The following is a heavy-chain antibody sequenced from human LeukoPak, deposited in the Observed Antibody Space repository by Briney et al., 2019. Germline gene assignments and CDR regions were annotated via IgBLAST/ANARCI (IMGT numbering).Heavy chain of an antibody. CDR2: VYTDGGNK. V-gene: IGHV3-33*01. CDR1: GFIFSDFR. J-gene: IGHJ4*02. Sequence: PGTSLGLSCAASGFIFSDFRVHWVRQAPGKGLEWVAVVYTDGGNKYYADSVAGRFTVSRDNSKNTLYLQMSSLRAEDTAIYFCARDGFGPHYFDYWGQGVLVTVSS. D-gene: IGHD3-16*01. CDR3: ARDGFGPHYFDY.